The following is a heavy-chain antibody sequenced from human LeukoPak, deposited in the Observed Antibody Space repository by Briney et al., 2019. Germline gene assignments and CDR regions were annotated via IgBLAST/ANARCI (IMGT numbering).Heavy chain of an antibody. Sequence: PGGSLRLSCAASGFTFSSYAMSWVRQAPGQGLELVSAISGSGGSTYYADSVKGRFTISRDNSKNTLYLQMNSLRAEDTAVYYCAKAKVQYYDLFDIWGQGTMVTVSS. D-gene: IGHD3-22*01. CDR1: GFTFSSYA. V-gene: IGHV3-23*01. CDR3: AKAKVQYYDLFDI. J-gene: IGHJ3*02. CDR2: ISGSGGST.